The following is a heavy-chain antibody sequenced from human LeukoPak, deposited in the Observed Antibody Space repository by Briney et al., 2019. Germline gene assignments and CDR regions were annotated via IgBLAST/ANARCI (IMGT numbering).Heavy chain of an antibody. V-gene: IGHV3-33*08. D-gene: IGHD7-27*01. CDR2: VWYDGFNK. Sequence: GGSLRLSCAASGFTFSSYVMSWVRQAPVKGLERVAVVWYDGFNKYYADSVKGRFTISRDNSKNTLYLQMNSLSAEDTAVYYCARDLGNWGWNDFWGQGTLVSVSS. CDR1: GFTFSSYV. CDR3: ARDLGNWGWNDF. J-gene: IGHJ4*02.